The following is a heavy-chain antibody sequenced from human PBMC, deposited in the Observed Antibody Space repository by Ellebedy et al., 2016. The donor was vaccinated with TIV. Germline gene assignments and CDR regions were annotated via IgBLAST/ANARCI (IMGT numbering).Heavy chain of an antibody. V-gene: IGHV1-69*05. J-gene: IGHJ6*03. CDR3: TFIAGSYYYYYMDV. CDR2: IIPIFGTA. CDR1: GGTFSSYA. D-gene: IGHD6-13*01. Sequence: ASVKVSCKASGGTFSSYAISWVRQAPGQGLEWMGGIIPIFGTANYAQKLQGRVTMTTDTSTSTAYMELRSLRSDDTAVYYCTFIAGSYYYYYMDVWGKGTTVTVSS.